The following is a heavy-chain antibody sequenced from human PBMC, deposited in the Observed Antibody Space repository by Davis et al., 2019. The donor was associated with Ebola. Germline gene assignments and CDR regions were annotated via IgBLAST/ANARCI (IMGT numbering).Heavy chain of an antibody. D-gene: IGHD6-6*01. CDR3: ARASSIAARHYYYGMDV. J-gene: IGHJ6*02. V-gene: IGHV1-18*01. CDR2: ISAYNGNT. Sequence: ASVKVSCKASGYTFTSYAMHWVRQAPGQRLEWMGWISAYNGNTNYAQKLQGRVTMTTDTSTSTAYMELRSLRSDDTAVYYCARASSIAARHYYYGMDVWGQGTTVTVSS. CDR1: GYTFTSYA.